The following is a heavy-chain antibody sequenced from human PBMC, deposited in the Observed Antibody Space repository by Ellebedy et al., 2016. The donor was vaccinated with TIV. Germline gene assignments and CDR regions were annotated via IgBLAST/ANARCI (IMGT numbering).Heavy chain of an antibody. CDR1: GGIFSSHA. Sequence: SVKVSXXASGGIFSSHAINWVRQAPGQGLEWMGGIIGVFGVSNYAQKFQGRVTITADKSTSTTYMELSSLRAEDTAVYYCARGSGYHTSYNYFDSWGQGTRVTVSS. CDR2: IIGVFGVS. CDR3: ARGSGYHTSYNYFDS. J-gene: IGHJ5*01. V-gene: IGHV1-69*10. D-gene: IGHD3-3*01.